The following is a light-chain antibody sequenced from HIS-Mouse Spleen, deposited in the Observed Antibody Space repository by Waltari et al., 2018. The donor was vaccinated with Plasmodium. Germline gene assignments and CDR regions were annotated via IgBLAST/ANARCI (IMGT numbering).Light chain of an antibody. CDR2: GAS. CDR3: QQYKNWTQEVT. Sequence: EIVMTQSPATLSVSPGERATLSCRASQSVSSNLAWYQQKPGQAPRLLIYGASTRATGSPARLSGSGSGTEFTLTISSMQSEDFAVYYCQQYKNWTQEVTFGQGTKVEIK. V-gene: IGKV3-15*01. CDR1: QSVSSN. J-gene: IGKJ1*01.